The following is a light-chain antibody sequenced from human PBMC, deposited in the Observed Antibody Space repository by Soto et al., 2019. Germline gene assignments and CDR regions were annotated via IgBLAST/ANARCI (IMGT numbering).Light chain of an antibody. J-gene: IGLJ2*01. V-gene: IGLV7-46*01. CDR2: DTS. Sequence: QAVVTQEPSLTVSPGGTVTLTCGSSTGTVTSGHYPYWFQQKPGQAPRTLTYDTSNKHSWTPARFSGSLLGGKAALTLSGAQPEDEAEYYCLLSYSGARVVFGGGTQLTVL. CDR1: TGTVTSGHY. CDR3: LLSYSGARVV.